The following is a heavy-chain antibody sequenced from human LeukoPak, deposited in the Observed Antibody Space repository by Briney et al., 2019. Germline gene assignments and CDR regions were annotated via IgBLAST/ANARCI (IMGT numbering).Heavy chain of an antibody. J-gene: IGHJ6*02. CDR1: GFTFSSYW. CDR3: ARGGYCSGGSCYRPWGGMDV. V-gene: IGHV3-74*01. Sequence: GGCLRLSCAASGFTFSSYWMHWVRQAAGKGLVWVSRINSDGSSTSYADSGKGRFTISRDNAKNTLYLQMNSLRAEDTAVYYCARGGYCSGGSCYRPWGGMDVWGQGTTVTVSS. CDR2: INSDGSST. D-gene: IGHD2-15*01.